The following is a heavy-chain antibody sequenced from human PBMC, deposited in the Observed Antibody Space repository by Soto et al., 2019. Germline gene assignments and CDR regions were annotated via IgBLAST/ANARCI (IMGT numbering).Heavy chain of an antibody. J-gene: IGHJ4*02. D-gene: IGHD3-9*01. Sequence: QVQLVQSGAEVKKPGASVKVSCKASGYTFTSYGISWVRQAPGQGLEWMGWISAYNGNTNYAQKLQGRVTMTTDTSTRTAYRELRSLRSDDTAVYYCARLKGYDILTGFGENDYWGQGTLVTVSS. CDR1: GYTFTSYG. CDR2: ISAYNGNT. CDR3: ARLKGYDILTGFGENDY. V-gene: IGHV1-18*01.